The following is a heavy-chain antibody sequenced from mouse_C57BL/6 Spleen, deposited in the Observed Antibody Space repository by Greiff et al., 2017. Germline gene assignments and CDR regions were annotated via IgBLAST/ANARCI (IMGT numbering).Heavy chain of an antibody. J-gene: IGHJ4*01. CDR2: IDPSNGNT. CDR1: GFNIKNTY. D-gene: IGHD2-1*01. Sequence: VQLQQSVAELVRPGASVKLSCTASGFNIKNTYMNWVKQRPEQGLEWIGRIDPSNGNTKYAPKFQGKATITADTSSNTAYLQLSSLTSEDTAVYYCARDGNYYDAMDYWGQGTSVTVSS. CDR3: ARDGNYYDAMDY. V-gene: IGHV14-3*01.